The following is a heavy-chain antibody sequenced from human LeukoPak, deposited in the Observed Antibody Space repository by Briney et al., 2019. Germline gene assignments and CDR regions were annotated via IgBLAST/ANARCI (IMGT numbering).Heavy chain of an antibody. D-gene: IGHD1-26*01. Sequence: GGSLRLSCAASGFTFSSYSMNWVRQAPGKGLEWVSSISSSSSYIYYADSVKGRFTISRDNAKNSLYLQMNSLRAEDTALYYCARAPLIVGATGVDYWGQGTLVTVSS. CDR1: GFTFSSYS. CDR3: ARAPLIVGATGVDY. CDR2: ISSSSSYI. J-gene: IGHJ4*02. V-gene: IGHV3-21*04.